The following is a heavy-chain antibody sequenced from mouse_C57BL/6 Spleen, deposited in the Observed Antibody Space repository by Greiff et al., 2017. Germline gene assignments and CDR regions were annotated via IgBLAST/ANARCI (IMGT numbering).Heavy chain of an antibody. Sequence: QVQLQQSGAELVKPGASVKMSCKASGYTFTSYWITWVKQRPGQGLEWIGDIYPGSGSTNYNEKFKSKATLTVDTSSSTAYMQLSSLTSEDSAVYYCARTGDYGSSIYFDYWGQGTTLTVSS. CDR3: ARTGDYGSSIYFDY. CDR2: IYPGSGST. CDR1: GYTFTSYW. J-gene: IGHJ2*01. D-gene: IGHD1-1*01. V-gene: IGHV1-55*01.